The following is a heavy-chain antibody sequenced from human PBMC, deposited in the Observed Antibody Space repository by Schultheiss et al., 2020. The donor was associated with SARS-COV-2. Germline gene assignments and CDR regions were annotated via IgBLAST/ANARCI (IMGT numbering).Heavy chain of an antibody. J-gene: IGHJ5*02. D-gene: IGHD2-2*01. CDR3: ARDIVVQFDP. V-gene: IGHV4-61*08. Sequence: SETLSLTCTVSGGSISSGGYYWSWIRQHPGKGLEWIGRIYTSGSTNYNPSLKSRVTMSVDKSKNQFSLKLSSVTAADTAVYYCARDIVVQFDPWGQGTLVTVSS. CDR1: GGSISSGGYY. CDR2: IYTSGST.